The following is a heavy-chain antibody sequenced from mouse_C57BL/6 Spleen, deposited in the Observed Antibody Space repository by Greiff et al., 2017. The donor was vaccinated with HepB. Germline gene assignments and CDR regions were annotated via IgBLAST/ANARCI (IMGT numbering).Heavy chain of an antibody. J-gene: IGHJ3*01. CDR1: GFNIKDDY. Sequence: VQLQQSGAELVRPGASVKLSCTASGFNIKDDYMHWVKQRPEQGLEWIGWIDPENGDTEYASKFQGKATITADTSSNTAYLQLSSLTSEDTAVYYCTTGTRFAYWGQGTLVTGSA. CDR2: IDPENGDT. D-gene: IGHD4-1*01. V-gene: IGHV14-4*01. CDR3: TTGTRFAY.